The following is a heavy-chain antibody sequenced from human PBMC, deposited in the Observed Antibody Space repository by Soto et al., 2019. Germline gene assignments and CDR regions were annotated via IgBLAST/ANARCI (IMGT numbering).Heavy chain of an antibody. Sequence: QVQLVQSGAEVKKPGSSVTVSCKASGGTFSSYTISWVRQAPGQGLEWMGGIIPIFGTANYAQKFQGRVTITADESTSTAYMELSSLRSEDTAVYYCARGNHRWLQLWYFDLCGRGTLVTFSS. CDR1: GGTFSSYT. J-gene: IGHJ2*01. V-gene: IGHV1-69*12. CDR3: ARGNHRWLQLWYFDL. D-gene: IGHD5-12*01. CDR2: IIPIFGTA.